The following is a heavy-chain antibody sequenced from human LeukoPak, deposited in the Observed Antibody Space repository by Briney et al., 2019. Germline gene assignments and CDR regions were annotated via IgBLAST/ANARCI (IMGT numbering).Heavy chain of an antibody. V-gene: IGHV3-49*04. CDR2: IRSKAYGGTT. J-gene: IGHJ4*02. D-gene: IGHD3-22*01. CDR1: GFTFCDYA. CDR3: TRSYYYDSSGYYSLAGY. Sequence: GRSLRLSCTASGFTFCDYAMSWVRQAPGKGLEGVGFIRSKAYGGTTEYAASVKGRFTISRDDSKSIAYLQMNSLKTEDTAVYYCTRSYYYDSSGYYSLAGYWGQGTLVTVSS.